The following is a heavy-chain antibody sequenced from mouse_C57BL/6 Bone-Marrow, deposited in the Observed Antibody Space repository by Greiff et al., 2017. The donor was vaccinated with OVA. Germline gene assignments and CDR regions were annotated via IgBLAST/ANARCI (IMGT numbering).Heavy chain of an antibody. CDR2: ISDGGSYT. J-gene: IGHJ4*01. CDR3: ARRDGSAMDY. Sequence: EVMLVESGGGLVKPGGSLKLSCAASGFTFSSYAMSWVRQTPEKRLEWVATISDGGSYTYYPDNVKGRFTISRDNAKNNLYLQMSHLKSEDTAMYYCARRDGSAMDYWGQGTSVTVSS. V-gene: IGHV5-4*03. CDR1: GFTFSSYA.